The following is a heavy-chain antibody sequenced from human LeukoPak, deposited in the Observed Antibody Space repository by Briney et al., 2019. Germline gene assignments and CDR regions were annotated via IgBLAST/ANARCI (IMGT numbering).Heavy chain of an antibody. Sequence: SQTLSLTCTVSGGSISSVDYYWSWIRQPPGKGLEWIGYIYYSGSTYYNPSLKSRVTISVDTSTNQFSLKLSSVTAADTAVYYCARDGDYGTFAFDIWGQGTMVTVSS. CDR2: IYYSGST. CDR3: ARDGDYGTFAFDI. D-gene: IGHD4-17*01. J-gene: IGHJ3*02. CDR1: GGSISSVDYY. V-gene: IGHV4-30-4*08.